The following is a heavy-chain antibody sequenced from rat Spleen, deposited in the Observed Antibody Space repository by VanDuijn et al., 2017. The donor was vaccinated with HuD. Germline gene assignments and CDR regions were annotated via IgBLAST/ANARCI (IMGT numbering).Heavy chain of an antibody. D-gene: IGHD1-2*01. Sequence: EVQLVESGGGLVQPGRSLKLSCAASGFIFSRSAMAWVRQAPTKGLEWVATISYDGTSTYYRDSVKGRYTISRDNAKNTLYLQMDSLRSEDTATYYCARPLFTIATISPLDYWGQGVMVTVSS. CDR3: ARPLFTIATISPLDY. V-gene: IGHV5-29*01. CDR2: ISYDGTST. CDR1: GFIFSRSA. J-gene: IGHJ2*01.